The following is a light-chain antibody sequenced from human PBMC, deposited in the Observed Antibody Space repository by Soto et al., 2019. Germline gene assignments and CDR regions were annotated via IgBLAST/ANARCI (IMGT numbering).Light chain of an antibody. CDR3: QSYDSSLNRV. CDR1: SSNIGANYD. V-gene: IGLV1-40*01. CDR2: GDN. J-gene: IGLJ1*01. Sequence: QSVLSQPPSVSGAPGQRITISCTGSSSNIGANYDVHWYRQVPGTAPKPLMSGDNNRPSGVADRFSGSKSGTSASLAITRLQAEDEADYYCQSYDSSLNRVFGTGTKLTVL.